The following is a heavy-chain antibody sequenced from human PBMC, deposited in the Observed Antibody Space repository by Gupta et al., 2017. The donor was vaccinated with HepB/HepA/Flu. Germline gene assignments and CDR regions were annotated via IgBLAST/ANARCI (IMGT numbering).Heavy chain of an antibody. CDR2: INSGGST. V-gene: IGHV4-34*01. CDR1: GGSISGYY. CDR3: ARARYYRGDFDM. J-gene: IGHJ3*02. D-gene: IGHD2-15*01. Sequence: QVQLQQWGAGLLKPSETLSLTCAVYGGSISGYYWSWIRQPPGKGLEWIGDINSGGSTNYIPSLKSRVTISVDTSKNQFSLKLSSVTAADTAVYYCARARYYRGDFDMWGQGTMVAVSS.